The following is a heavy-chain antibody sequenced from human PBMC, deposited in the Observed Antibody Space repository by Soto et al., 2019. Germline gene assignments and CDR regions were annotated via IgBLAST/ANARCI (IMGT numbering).Heavy chain of an antibody. Sequence: GGSLRLSCAASGFTFSSYGMHWVRQAPGKGLEWVAVIWYDGSNKYYAESVKGRFTISRDNSKNTLYLQMNSLRSDDTAVYYCARAYSSSWYYFDYWGQGTLVTVSS. V-gene: IGHV3-33*01. J-gene: IGHJ4*02. CDR2: IWYDGSNK. CDR3: ARAYSSSWYYFDY. D-gene: IGHD6-13*01. CDR1: GFTFSSYG.